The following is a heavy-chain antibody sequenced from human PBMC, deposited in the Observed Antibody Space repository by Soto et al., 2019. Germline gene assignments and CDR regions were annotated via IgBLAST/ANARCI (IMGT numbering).Heavy chain of an antibody. CDR3: AREGPPDIAWFDP. CDR1: GGTFSIYT. CDR2: SA. Sequence: QVQLVQSGADVKKPGSSVKVSCKASGGTFSIYTISWVRQAPGQGLEWMGGSANSAQKFQGRLTVTADESTSTVYLELSSLTSDDTAVYYCAREGPPDIAWFDPWGQGTLVSVSS. V-gene: IGHV1-69*01. J-gene: IGHJ5*02. D-gene: IGHD2-15*01.